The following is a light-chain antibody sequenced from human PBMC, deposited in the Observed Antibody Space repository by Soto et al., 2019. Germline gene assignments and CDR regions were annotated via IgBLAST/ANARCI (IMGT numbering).Light chain of an antibody. CDR3: QQRSNWPPPIT. J-gene: IGKJ5*01. CDR1: QSATQT. CDR2: GAS. V-gene: IGKV3D-20*02. Sequence: EIVMTQSPGTLSVSPGETVTLSCRASQSATQTLAWYQQKPGQAPRLLIYGASSRATGIPDRFSGSGSGTDFTLTISRLEPEDFAVYYCQQRSNWPPPITFGQGTRLEIK.